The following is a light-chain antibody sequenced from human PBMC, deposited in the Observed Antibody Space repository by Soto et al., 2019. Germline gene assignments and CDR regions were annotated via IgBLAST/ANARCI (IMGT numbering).Light chain of an antibody. CDR2: DAS. V-gene: IGKV1-5*01. CDR1: ERISRW. CDR3: QQKNSNAPYT. Sequence: DIQMTQSPSTLSASVGDRVTITCRATERISRWLAWYQQKPGKAPKLLIYDASNLQRGVPSWFSGSGSGTEYSTTISSRQPDDVAAAYCQQKNSNAPYTFGQGTKLEIK. J-gene: IGKJ2*01.